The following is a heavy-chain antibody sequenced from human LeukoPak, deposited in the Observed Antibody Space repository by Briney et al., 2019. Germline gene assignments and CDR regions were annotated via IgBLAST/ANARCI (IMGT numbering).Heavy chain of an antibody. J-gene: IGHJ5*02. V-gene: IGHV4-38-2*02. CDR2: IYHSGRT. CDR3: ARNKYYYGSGNYGVPNWFDP. Sequence: SETLSLTCTVSGYSISSGYYWGWIRQPPGKGLEWIGSIYHSGRTFYNPSLKSRVTISVDTSKNQFSLKLSSVTAADTAVYYCARNKYYYGSGNYGVPNWFDPWGQGTLATVSS. D-gene: IGHD3-10*01. CDR1: GYSISSGYY.